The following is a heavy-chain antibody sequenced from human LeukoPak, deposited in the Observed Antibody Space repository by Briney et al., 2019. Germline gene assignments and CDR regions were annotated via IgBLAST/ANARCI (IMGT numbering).Heavy chain of an antibody. CDR3: ARNNFRHFDY. J-gene: IGHJ4*02. D-gene: IGHD1-1*01. V-gene: IGHV4-59*01. CDR1: GGSISSYY. Sequence: SETLSLTCTVSGGSISSYYWSWIRQPPGKGLEWIGYIYYSGSTNYNPSLKSRVTISVDTSKNQFSLKLSSVTAADTAVYYCARNNFRHFDYWGQGTLVTVSS. CDR2: IYYSGST.